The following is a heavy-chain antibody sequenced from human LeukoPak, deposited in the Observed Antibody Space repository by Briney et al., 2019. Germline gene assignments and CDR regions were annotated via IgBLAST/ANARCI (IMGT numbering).Heavy chain of an antibody. CDR2: IYTSGST. D-gene: IGHD2-21*01. Sequence: SETLSLTCTVSGGSISSYYWSWIRQPAGKGLEWIGRIYTSGSTNYNPSLKSRVTMSVDTSKNQFSLKLSSVTAADTAVYYCARDGRAYCGGDCHDAFDIWGQGTMVTVSS. CDR3: ARDGRAYCGGDCHDAFDI. CDR1: GGSISSYY. V-gene: IGHV4-4*07. J-gene: IGHJ3*02.